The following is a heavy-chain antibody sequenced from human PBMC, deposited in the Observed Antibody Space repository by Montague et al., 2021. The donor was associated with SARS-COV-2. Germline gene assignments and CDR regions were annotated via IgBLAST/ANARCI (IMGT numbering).Heavy chain of an antibody. CDR2: FYSVGST. CDR1: GGSINNYY. V-gene: IGHV4-59*01. Sequence: SETLSLTCTVSGGSINNYYWGWIRQSPGKGLEWIGYFYSVGSTDYNPSLKSRATISRDTSKNQFSLKVRSVTAADTAVYYCARETMTADAFDIWGQGTMATVSS. J-gene: IGHJ3*02. CDR3: ARETMTADAFDI. D-gene: IGHD1-14*01.